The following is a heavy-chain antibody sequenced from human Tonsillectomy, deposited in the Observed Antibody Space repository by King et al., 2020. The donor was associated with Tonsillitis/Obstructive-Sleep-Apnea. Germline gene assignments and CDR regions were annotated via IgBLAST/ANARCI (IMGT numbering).Heavy chain of an antibody. Sequence: VQLVQSGAEVKKPGASVKVSCKASGYTFTSYGISWVRQAPGQGLEWMGWISAYNGNTNYAQKLQGRVNMTTETSTSTAYMELRSLRSDDTAVYYCARAPPLLWFGEIPKNFDYWGQGTLVTVSS. CDR2: ISAYNGNT. CDR1: GYTFTSYG. V-gene: IGHV1-18*01. D-gene: IGHD3-10*01. J-gene: IGHJ4*02. CDR3: ARAPPLLWFGEIPKNFDY.